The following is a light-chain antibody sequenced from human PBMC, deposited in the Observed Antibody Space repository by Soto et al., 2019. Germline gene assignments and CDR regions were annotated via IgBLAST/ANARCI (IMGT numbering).Light chain of an antibody. CDR2: EVS. V-gene: IGLV2-14*01. J-gene: IGLJ1*01. CDR3: SSKTSSSSPFG. CDR1: TSDVGAYNY. Sequence: QSVLTQPASVSGSPGQSITISCTGSTSDVGAYNYVSWYKHHPGQAPQLMIYEVSNRPSGVSNRFSGSKSGNTASLTISGLQADDEGDYYCSSKTSSSSPFGFGTGTKVTGL.